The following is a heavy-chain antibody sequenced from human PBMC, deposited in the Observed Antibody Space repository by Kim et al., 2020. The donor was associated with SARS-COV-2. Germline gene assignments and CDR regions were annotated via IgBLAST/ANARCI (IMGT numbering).Heavy chain of an antibody. V-gene: IGHV1-18*01. J-gene: IGHJ4*02. D-gene: IGHD3-22*01. Sequence: KYEQQLQGRDTMTTDASTNTAYMELRSLRSDDTAVYYCAREDYYNSSGYFYWGQGTLVTVSS. CDR3: AREDYYNSSGYFY.